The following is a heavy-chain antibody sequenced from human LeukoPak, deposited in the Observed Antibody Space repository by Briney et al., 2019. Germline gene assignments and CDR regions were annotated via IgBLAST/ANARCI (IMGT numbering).Heavy chain of an antibody. CDR1: GGSISSSNW. V-gene: IGHV4-4*02. J-gene: IGHJ6*03. CDR2: IYHSGST. D-gene: IGHD3-3*01. CDR3: AREEANYDFWSGYLEAYYYMDV. Sequence: SGTLSLTCAVSGGSISSSNWWSWVRQPPGKGLEWIGEIYHSGSTNYNPSLKSRVTISVDKSKNQFSLKLSSVTAADTAVYYCAREEANYDFWSGYLEAYYYMDVWGKGTTVTVSS.